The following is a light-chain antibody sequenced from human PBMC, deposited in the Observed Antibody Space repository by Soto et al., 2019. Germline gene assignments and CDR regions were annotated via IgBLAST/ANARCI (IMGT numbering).Light chain of an antibody. CDR3: AAWDDSLNAWV. J-gene: IGLJ3*02. CDR2: SNH. V-gene: IGLV1-44*01. Sequence: QSVLTQPPSASGTPRQRVTISCSGSSSNIGINPVNWYQQLPGTAPKLLIYSNHQRPSGVPERISGSKSGTSASLAISGLQSEDEADYYCAAWDDSLNAWVFGGGTQLTVL. CDR1: SSNIGINP.